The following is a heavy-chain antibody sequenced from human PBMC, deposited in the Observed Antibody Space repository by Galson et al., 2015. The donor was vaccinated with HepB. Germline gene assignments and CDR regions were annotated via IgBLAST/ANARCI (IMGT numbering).Heavy chain of an antibody. CDR1: GFTFSSYA. D-gene: IGHD4-17*01. CDR3: ARVLTTVQTRDYYYGMDV. V-gene: IGHV3-30-3*01. Sequence: SLRLSCAASGFTFSSYAMHWVRQAPGKGLEWVAVISYDGSNKYYADSVKGRFTISRDNSKNTLYLQMNSLRAEDTAVYYCARVLTTVQTRDYYYGMDVWGQGTTVTVSS. J-gene: IGHJ6*02. CDR2: ISYDGSNK.